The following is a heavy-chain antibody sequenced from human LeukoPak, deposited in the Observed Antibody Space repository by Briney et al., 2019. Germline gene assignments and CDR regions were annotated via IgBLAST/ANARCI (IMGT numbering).Heavy chain of an antibody. CDR2: IFGSGGSA. CDR1: GFTFNSYA. Sequence: GGSLRLSCAASGFTFNSYAMYWVRQAPGKGLEWVSGIFGSGGSAHYADSVKGRFTISRDNSKNTVYLQMDSLRVEDTAVYYCGKTTTGYSSGRYPGWPVDYWGQGTLVNVSS. CDR3: GKTTTGYSSGRYPGWPVDY. D-gene: IGHD6-19*01. V-gene: IGHV3-23*01. J-gene: IGHJ4*02.